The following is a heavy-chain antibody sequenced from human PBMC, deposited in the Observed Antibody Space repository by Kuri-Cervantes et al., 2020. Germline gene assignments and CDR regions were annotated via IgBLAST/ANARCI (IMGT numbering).Heavy chain of an antibody. V-gene: IGHV3-23*01. D-gene: IGHD3-9*01. CDR3: ARDLSYYDILTGYYPSYYYYGMDV. CDR1: RLTFSNFA. Sequence: ETLSLTCAASRLTFSNFAMSWVRQAPGKGLEWVSTISNNGGSTYYADSVKGRFTISRDNSKNTLSLQMDSLRAEDTAVYYCARDLSYYDILTGYYPSYYYYGMDVWGQGTTVTVSS. J-gene: IGHJ6*02. CDR2: ISNNGGST.